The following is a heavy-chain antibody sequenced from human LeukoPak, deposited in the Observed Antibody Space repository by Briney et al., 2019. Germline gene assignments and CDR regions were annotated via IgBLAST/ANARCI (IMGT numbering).Heavy chain of an antibody. D-gene: IGHD5-18*01. CDR3: ARDLVYSYGYRRGAFDI. J-gene: IGHJ3*02. V-gene: IGHV1-46*01. Sequence: ASVKVSCKASGYTFTSYYMHWVRQAPGQGLEWMGIINPSGGSTSYAQKFQGRVTMTRDTSTSTVYMELSSLRSEDTAVYYCARDLVYSYGYRRGAFDIWAKGQWSPSLQ. CDR2: INPSGGST. CDR1: GYTFTSYY.